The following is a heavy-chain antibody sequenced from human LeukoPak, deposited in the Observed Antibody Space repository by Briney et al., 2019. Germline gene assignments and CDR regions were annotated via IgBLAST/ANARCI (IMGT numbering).Heavy chain of an antibody. CDR3: ARSDIGVVVLAATPLGAFDI. CDR2: IYTSGST. CDR1: GGSISSGSYY. D-gene: IGHD2-2*01. Sequence: SETLSLTCTVPGGSISSGSYYWRWIRQPAGKGLEWIGRIYTSGSTNYNPSLKSRVTISVDTSKNQFSLKLSSVTAADTAVYYCARSDIGVVVLAATPLGAFDIWGQGTMVTVSS. J-gene: IGHJ3*02. V-gene: IGHV4-61*02.